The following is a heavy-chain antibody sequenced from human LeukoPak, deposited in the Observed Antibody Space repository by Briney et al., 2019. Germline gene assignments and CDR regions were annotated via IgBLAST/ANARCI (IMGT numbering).Heavy chain of an antibody. V-gene: IGHV1-2*04. CDR2: INPNSGGT. Sequence: ASVKVSCKASGYTFTGYYMHWVRQAPGQGLEWMGWINPNSGGTNYAQKFQGWVTMTRDTSISTAYMELSRLRSDDTAVYYCARGGGITMARGVLLPFDPWGQGTLVTVSS. J-gene: IGHJ5*02. CDR3: ARGGGITMARGVLLPFDP. CDR1: GYTFTGYY. D-gene: IGHD3-10*01.